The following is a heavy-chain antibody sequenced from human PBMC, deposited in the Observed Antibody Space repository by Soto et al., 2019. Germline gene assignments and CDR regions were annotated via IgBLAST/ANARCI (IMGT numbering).Heavy chain of an antibody. CDR2: ISSISSTI. J-gene: IGHJ4*02. D-gene: IGHD4-17*01. Sequence: EVQLVESGGGLVQPGGSLRLSCAASGFTFSSHSMNWVRQAPGKGLEWVSYISSISSTIYYADSVRGRFTISRDNAKKSMYLQMNSLRAEETAVYYCSRDLRPTVISADFDYWGQGALVTVSS. V-gene: IGHV3-48*01. CDR3: SRDLRPTVISADFDY. CDR1: GFTFSSHS.